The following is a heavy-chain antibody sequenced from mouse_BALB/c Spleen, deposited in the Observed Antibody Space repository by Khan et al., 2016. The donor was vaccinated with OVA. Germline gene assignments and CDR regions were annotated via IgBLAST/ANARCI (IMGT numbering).Heavy chain of an antibody. CDR1: GYTFSSYY. CDR2: INPNNGGP. D-gene: IGHD2-10*02. CDR3: TRSGYGNPFAY. Sequence: QVQLQQSGAELVQPGSSVKLSCKASGYTFSSYYLYWVRQRPGQGLEWIGGINPNNGGPDFNEKFKTMATLTVDKSSRTAYIHLTSLTSEDSAVYYCTRSGYGNPFAYWGQGTLVTVSP. V-gene: IGHV1S81*02. J-gene: IGHJ3*01.